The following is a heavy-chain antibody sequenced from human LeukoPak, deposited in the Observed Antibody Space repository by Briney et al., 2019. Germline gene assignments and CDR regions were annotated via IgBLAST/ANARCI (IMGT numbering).Heavy chain of an antibody. CDR3: SRNPTAYNWFDP. V-gene: IGHV3-48*01. CDR2: ISSSSSTI. Sequence: GGSLRLSCAASGFTFSSYSMNWVRQAPGKGLEWVSYISSSSSTIYYSDSVKGRFTISRDNAKNSLYLQMNSLRAEDTAVYFCSRNPTAYNWFDPWGQGTLVTVSS. CDR1: GFTFSSYS. J-gene: IGHJ5*02.